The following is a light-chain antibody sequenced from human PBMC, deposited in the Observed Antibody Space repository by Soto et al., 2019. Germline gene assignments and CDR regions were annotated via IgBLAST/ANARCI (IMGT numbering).Light chain of an antibody. Sequence: MVMSHSPSALALSAAERATLSCSASQSVRSNLAWYQQKPGQAPRLLIYGASTRATGIPATFSGSGSGTQFTLTISRLQPEDFAVYYCHQYNNSPAITFGQGTRLEIK. V-gene: IGKV3D-15*01. CDR3: HQYNNSPAIT. CDR2: GAS. J-gene: IGKJ5*01. CDR1: QSVRSN.